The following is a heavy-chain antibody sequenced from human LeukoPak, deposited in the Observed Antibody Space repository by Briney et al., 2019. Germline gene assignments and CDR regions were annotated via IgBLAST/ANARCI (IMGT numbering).Heavy chain of an antibody. D-gene: IGHD1-26*01. V-gene: IGHV3-66*01. J-gene: IGHJ4*02. CDR3: ARAGGSYQVFDY. CDR1: EFSVGSNY. CDR2: IYSGGGT. Sequence: PGGSLRLSCAASEFSVGSNYMTWVRQAPGKGLEWVSLIYSGGGTYYADSVKGRFTISRDNSKNTLYLQMNSLRAEDTAVYYCARAGGSYQVFDYWGQGTLVTVSS.